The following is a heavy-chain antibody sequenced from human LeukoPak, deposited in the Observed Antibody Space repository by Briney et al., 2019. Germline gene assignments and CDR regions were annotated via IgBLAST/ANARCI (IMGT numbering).Heavy chain of an antibody. Sequence: GGSLRLSCAVTGFSVSNSYVSWVRQAPGKGLEWVSLIYSGGSTYYADSVKGRFTISRDNSNNTLSLQMNSLGVEDTAVYYCVGGNYGSKIFALWGQGTLVTVSS. J-gene: IGHJ4*02. CDR3: VGGNYGSKIFAL. V-gene: IGHV3-53*01. CDR2: IYSGGST. D-gene: IGHD3-10*01. CDR1: GFSVSNSY.